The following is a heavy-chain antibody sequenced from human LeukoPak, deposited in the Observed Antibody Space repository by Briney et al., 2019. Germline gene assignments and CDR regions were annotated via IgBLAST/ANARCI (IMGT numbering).Heavy chain of an antibody. V-gene: IGHV3-21*01. CDR3: ARDRIIYGDYGDAFDI. CDR1: GITFSRYS. Sequence: GGSLRLSCAASGITFSRYSMNWVRQAPGRGLEWVSSISSSSSYSYYADSLKGRFTISRDNAKNSLYLQMNSLRAEDTAVYFCARDRIIYGDYGDAFDIWGQGTMVTVSS. CDR2: ISSSSSYS. J-gene: IGHJ3*02. D-gene: IGHD4-17*01.